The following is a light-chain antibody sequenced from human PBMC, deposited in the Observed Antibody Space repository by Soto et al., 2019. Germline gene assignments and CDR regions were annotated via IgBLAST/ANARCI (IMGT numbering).Light chain of an antibody. J-gene: IGLJ2*01. Sequence: QPVLTQSPSASASLGASVKLTCTLSSGHSTYAIAWHQQQPEKGPRYLMKLNSDGRHSKGDGIPDRFSGTSSGAERYLTISSLQSEDEADYYCQTWGTAGDVVFGGGTKVTVL. CDR2: LNSDGRH. V-gene: IGLV4-69*01. CDR3: QTWGTAGDVV. CDR1: SGHSTYA.